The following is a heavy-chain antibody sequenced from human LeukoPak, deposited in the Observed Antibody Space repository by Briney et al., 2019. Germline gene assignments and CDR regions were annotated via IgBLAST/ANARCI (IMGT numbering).Heavy chain of an antibody. D-gene: IGHD3/OR15-3a*01. CDR3: ARGPGIPIFGLLYYYYGMDV. CDR1: GGSISSYY. V-gene: IGHV4-59*01. J-gene: IGHJ6*02. CDR2: IYYSGST. Sequence: SETLSLTCTVSGGSISSYYWSWIRQPPGKGLEWIGYIYYSGSTNYNPSLKSRVTISVDTSKNQFSLKLSSVTAADTAVYYCARGPGIPIFGLLYYYYGMDVWGQGTTVTVSS.